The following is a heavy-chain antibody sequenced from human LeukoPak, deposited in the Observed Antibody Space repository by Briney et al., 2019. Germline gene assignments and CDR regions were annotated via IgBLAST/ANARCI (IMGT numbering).Heavy chain of an antibody. D-gene: IGHD3-10*01. CDR1: GFTFSSYA. J-gene: IGHJ4*02. CDR3: GYGSGSYYTIDY. V-gene: IGHV3-23*01. CDR2: ISGSGGST. Sequence: GGSLRLSCAASGFTFSSYAMSWVRQAPGKGLEWVSAISGSGGSTYYADSVKGRFTISRDNSKNTLYLQMNSLRAEDTAVYYCGYGSGSYYTIDYWGRGTLVTVSS.